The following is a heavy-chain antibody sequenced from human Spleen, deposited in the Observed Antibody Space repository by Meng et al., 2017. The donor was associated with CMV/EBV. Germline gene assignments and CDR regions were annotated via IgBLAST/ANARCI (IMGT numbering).Heavy chain of an antibody. CDR2: IRFDGSSK. J-gene: IGHJ4*02. Sequence: LTCAASGFTFTTYGMHWVRQALGKGLEWVTFIRFDGSSKYYADSVKARFTISRDNSRNTLYLQMNSLRPEDTAVYYCARSYDSIGSYYGASDYWGQGTLVTVSS. CDR3: ARSYDSIGSYYGASDY. D-gene: IGHD3-22*01. V-gene: IGHV3-30*02. CDR1: GFTFTTYG.